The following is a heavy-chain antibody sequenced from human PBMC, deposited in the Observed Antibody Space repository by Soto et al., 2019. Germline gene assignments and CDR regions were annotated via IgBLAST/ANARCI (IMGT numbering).Heavy chain of an antibody. CDR2: ISSNGGTT. CDR1: GFTLISFD. CDR3: VRRVSGNYDY. Sequence: EVQLAESGGGMVQPGGPRRLPCVASGFTLISFDMHWVRQAPGKGLEYVSSISSNGGTTYYGNSVKGRFTISRDNSKNTLYLQMGSLRAEDMAVYYCVRRVSGNYDYWGQGTLVTVSS. V-gene: IGHV3-64*01. D-gene: IGHD1-7*01. J-gene: IGHJ4*02.